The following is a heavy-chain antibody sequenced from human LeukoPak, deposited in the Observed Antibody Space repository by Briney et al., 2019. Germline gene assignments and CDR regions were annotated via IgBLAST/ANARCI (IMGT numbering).Heavy chain of an antibody. CDR2: IYYSGSP. CDR3: AREGGYSGYFDY. Sequence: SETLSLTCTVSGGSISSYYWSWIRQPPGKGLEWIGYIYYSGSPDYNPSLKSRLTISVDTSKNEFSLKLNSVTAADAAVYYCAREGGYSGYFDYWGQGTLVTVSS. CDR1: GGSISSYY. D-gene: IGHD5-12*01. J-gene: IGHJ4*02. V-gene: IGHV4-59*01.